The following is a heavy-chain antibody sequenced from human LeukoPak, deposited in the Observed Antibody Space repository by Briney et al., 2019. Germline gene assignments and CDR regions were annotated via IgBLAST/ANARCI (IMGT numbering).Heavy chain of an antibody. V-gene: IGHV1-69*05. Sequence: SVKVSCKASGGTFTSYAISWVRQARGKGVEWMGGIMTIFGTGKYAQKFQARVTITTDESTSTAYMELSSLRSEDTAVYYCARHSSSRHFDYWGQGTLVTVPS. CDR2: IMTIFGTG. J-gene: IGHJ4*02. CDR1: GGTFTSYA. CDR3: ARHSSSRHFDY. D-gene: IGHD6-6*01.